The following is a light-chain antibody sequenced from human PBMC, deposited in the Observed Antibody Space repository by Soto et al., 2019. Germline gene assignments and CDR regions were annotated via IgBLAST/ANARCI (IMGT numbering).Light chain of an antibody. J-gene: IGKJ3*01. CDR3: EQLNSYPIT. CDR2: AAS. V-gene: IGKV1-9*01. Sequence: DIQLTQSPSFLSASVGDRVTITCRASQGINNYLGWYQQKPGKTPKLLIYAASTLQSGVPSRFSGSGSGTEFTLTISSLQPEDFATYYCEQLNSYPITFGRGTKVDI. CDR1: QGINNY.